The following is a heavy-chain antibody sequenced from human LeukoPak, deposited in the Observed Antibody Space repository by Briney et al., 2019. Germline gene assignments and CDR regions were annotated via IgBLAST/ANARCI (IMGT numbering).Heavy chain of an antibody. Sequence: GGSLRLSCAASGFTFSSYWMHWVRQAPGKGLVWVSRIDPDGSNTNYADSVKGRFTISRDNAKNTVDLQMISLRDEDTSVYYCVRSHYFAGSGYYYDYWGHGTLVTVSS. J-gene: IGHJ4*01. CDR2: IDPDGSNT. D-gene: IGHD3-22*01. CDR3: VRSHYFAGSGYYYDY. CDR1: GFTFSSYW. V-gene: IGHV3-74*01.